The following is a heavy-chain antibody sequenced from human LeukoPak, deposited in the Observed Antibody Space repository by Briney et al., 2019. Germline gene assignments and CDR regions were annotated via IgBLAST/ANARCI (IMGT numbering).Heavy chain of an antibody. CDR1: GGSFTIYS. Sequence: SETLSLTCAVYGGSFTIYSWTWIRQSPGKGLEWIGEINHSGSTNYNPSLKSRVTISVDTSKNQFSLKLSSVTAADTAVYYCARRRGYYDSSGYYFRLDFDYWGQGTLVTVSS. CDR2: INHSGST. V-gene: IGHV4-34*01. D-gene: IGHD3-22*01. J-gene: IGHJ4*02. CDR3: ARRRGYYDSSGYYFRLDFDY.